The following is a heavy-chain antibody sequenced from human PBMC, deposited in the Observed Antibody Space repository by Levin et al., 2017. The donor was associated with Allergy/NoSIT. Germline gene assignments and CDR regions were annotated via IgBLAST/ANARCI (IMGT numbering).Heavy chain of an antibody. V-gene: IGHV3-23*01. Sequence: PGGSLRLSCAASGFTFSSYAMSWVRQAPGKGLEWVSAISGSGGSTYYADSVKGRFTISRDNSKNTLYLQMNSLRAEDTAVYYCAKDRTRCSSTSCYVTGINWFDPWGQGTLVTVSS. D-gene: IGHD2-2*01. CDR1: GFTFSSYA. CDR2: ISGSGGST. J-gene: IGHJ5*02. CDR3: AKDRTRCSSTSCYVTGINWFDP.